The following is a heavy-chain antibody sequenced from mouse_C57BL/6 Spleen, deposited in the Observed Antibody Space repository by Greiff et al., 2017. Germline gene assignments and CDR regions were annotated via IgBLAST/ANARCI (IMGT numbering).Heavy chain of an antibody. Sequence: VQLKQSVAELVRPGASVKLSCTASGFNIQNTYMHWVKQRPDQGLEWIGRIDPANGNTKYAPKFQSKATITADTSSNTAYLQISSLTSEDTAIYYCARSGITTAPDWYFEVWGTGTTGTVSS. J-gene: IGHJ1*03. CDR3: ARSGITTAPDWYFEV. CDR1: GFNIQNTY. CDR2: IDPANGNT. D-gene: IGHD1-2*01. V-gene: IGHV14-3*01.